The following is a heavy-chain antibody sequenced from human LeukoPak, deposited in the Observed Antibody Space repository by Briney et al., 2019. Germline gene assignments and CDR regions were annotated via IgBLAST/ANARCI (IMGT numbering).Heavy chain of an antibody. CDR3: ARRNWNDAIDY. V-gene: IGHV3-21*06. CDR2: ISDSSSYT. CDR1: RFIFSSYN. D-gene: IGHD1-1*01. J-gene: IGHJ4*02. Sequence: GGSLRLSCAASRFIFSSYNMNWVRQAPGKGLEWVSYISDSSSYTYYADSVKGRFTISRDNAKNSLYLQMNSLRAEDTAVYYCARRNWNDAIDYWGQGTLVTVSS.